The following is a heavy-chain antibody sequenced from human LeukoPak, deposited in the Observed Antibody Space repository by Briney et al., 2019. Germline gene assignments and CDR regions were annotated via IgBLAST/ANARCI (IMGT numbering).Heavy chain of an antibody. CDR3: ARDVSRYDFWSGYSR. V-gene: IGHV3-23*01. J-gene: IGHJ4*02. CDR2: ISPGGGTT. Sequence: GGSLRLSCAVSGFAFGSEAMSWVRQSPARGLEWVASISPGGGTTYYADSVKGRFTISRDNSKNTLYLQMNSLRAEDTALYHCARDVSRYDFWSGYSRWGQGTLVTVSS. D-gene: IGHD3-3*01. CDR1: GFAFGSEA.